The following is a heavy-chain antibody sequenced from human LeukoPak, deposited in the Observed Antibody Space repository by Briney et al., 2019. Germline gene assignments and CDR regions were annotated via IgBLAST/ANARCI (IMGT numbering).Heavy chain of an antibody. CDR3: ARSHKYSSGWRPITRHFDY. CDR2: ISSSGSTI. D-gene: IGHD6-19*01. Sequence: TGGSLRLSCAASGFTFSSYEMNWVRQAPGKGLEWVSYISSSGSTIYYADSVKGRFTISRDNAKNSLYLQMNSLRAEDTAVYYCARSHKYSSGWRPITRHFDYWGQGTLVTVSS. V-gene: IGHV3-48*03. CDR1: GFTFSSYE. J-gene: IGHJ4*02.